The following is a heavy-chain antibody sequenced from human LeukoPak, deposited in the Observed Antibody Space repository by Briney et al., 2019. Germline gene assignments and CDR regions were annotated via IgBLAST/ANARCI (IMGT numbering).Heavy chain of an antibody. J-gene: IGHJ4*02. D-gene: IGHD3-22*01. CDR2: IYYSGST. Sequence: SETLSLTCTVSGGSISSYYWSWIRQPPGKGLEWIGYIYYSGSTNYNPSLKGRVTISVDTSKNQFSLKLSSVTAADTAVYYCARERGYDSSGYYFDYWGQGTLVTVSS. CDR3: ARERGYDSSGYYFDY. CDR1: GGSISSYY. V-gene: IGHV4-59*01.